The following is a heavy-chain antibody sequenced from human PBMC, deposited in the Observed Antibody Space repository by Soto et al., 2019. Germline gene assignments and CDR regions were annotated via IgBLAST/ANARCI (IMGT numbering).Heavy chain of an antibody. Sequence: VQMLESGGGLVQPGGSLRLSCAASGFTFSSYAMSWVRQAPGKGLEWVSGINTSGGHTYYADSVWGRFTISRDNSKNTLYLQMNSLRAEDTAVYYCATNNRYPDEDVCGQGTTVTVSS. CDR2: INTSGGHT. J-gene: IGHJ6*02. D-gene: IGHD1-1*01. V-gene: IGHV3-23*01. CDR1: GFTFSSYA. CDR3: ATNNRYPDEDV.